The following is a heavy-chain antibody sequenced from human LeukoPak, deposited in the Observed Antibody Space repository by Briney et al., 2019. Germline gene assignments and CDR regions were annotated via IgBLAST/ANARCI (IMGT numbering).Heavy chain of an antibody. Sequence: SETLSLTCIVSGGSINRNYWSWIRQAPEKGLEWVGYISTSEGAEYNPSLETRVSISVDTSKNQFSLKLNSMTAADTAVYYCARDGEVATIGDFDYWGQGTLVTVSS. CDR2: ISTSEGA. V-gene: IGHV4-4*08. D-gene: IGHD5-12*01. CDR3: ARDGEVATIGDFDY. J-gene: IGHJ4*02. CDR1: GGSINRNY.